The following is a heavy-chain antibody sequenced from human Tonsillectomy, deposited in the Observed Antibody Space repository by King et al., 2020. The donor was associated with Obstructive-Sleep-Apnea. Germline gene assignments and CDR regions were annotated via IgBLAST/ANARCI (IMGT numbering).Heavy chain of an antibody. V-gene: IGHV4-31*03. CDR3: ARETHIYGMDV. CDR1: GGSISSAGYY. Sequence: QLQESGPGLVKPSQTLSLTCTVSGGSISSAGYYWSWIRQHPGKGLEWIGYIYYSGSTYYNPSLTSRVTISVDTSKNQFSLKLSSVTAADTAVFYCARETHIYGMDVWGQGTTVTVSS. J-gene: IGHJ6*02. CDR2: IYYSGST.